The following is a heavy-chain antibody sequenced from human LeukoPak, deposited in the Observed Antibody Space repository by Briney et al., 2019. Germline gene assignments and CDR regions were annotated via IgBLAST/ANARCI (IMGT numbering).Heavy chain of an antibody. J-gene: IGHJ4*02. CDR1: GGSISSGGYY. V-gene: IGHV4-31*03. Sequence: SETLSLTCTVSGGSISSGGYYWSWIRQHPGKGLEWIGSIDCSRSTYYNPSLKSRVTVSVDTSKNQFSLKLSSVTAADTAVYYCARGNCSSTSCYAGPLDYWGQGTLVT. CDR2: IDCSRST. CDR3: ARGNCSSTSCYAGPLDY. D-gene: IGHD2-2*01.